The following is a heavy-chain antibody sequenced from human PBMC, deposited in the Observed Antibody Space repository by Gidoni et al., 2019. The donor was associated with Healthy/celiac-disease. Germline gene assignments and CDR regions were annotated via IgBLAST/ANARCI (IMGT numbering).Heavy chain of an antibody. D-gene: IGHD3-3*01. J-gene: IGHJ6*03. CDR3: ARVGGYDFWSGSSSYYYMDV. CDR2: ISAYSGNT. V-gene: IGHV1-18*04. CDR1: GYTFTSYG. Sequence: QVQLVQSGAEVKKPGASVKVSSKASGYTFTSYGISWVRQAPGQGLEWMGWISAYSGNTNYAQKLQGRVTMTTDTSTSTAYMELRTLRSDDTAVYYCARVGGYDFWSGSSSYYYMDVWGKGTTVTVSS.